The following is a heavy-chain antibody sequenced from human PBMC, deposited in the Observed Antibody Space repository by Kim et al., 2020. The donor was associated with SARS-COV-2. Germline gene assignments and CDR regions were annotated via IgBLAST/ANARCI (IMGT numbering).Heavy chain of an antibody. V-gene: IGHV3-7*03. Sequence: GGSLRLSCAASGFTFSSYWMSWVRQAPGKGLEWVANIKQDGSEKYYVDSVKGRFTISRDNAKNSLYLQMNSLRAEDTAVYYCARAGYDFWSGYYTRWYFDLWGRGTLVTVSS. CDR2: IKQDGSEK. D-gene: IGHD3-3*01. CDR1: GFTFSSYW. J-gene: IGHJ2*01. CDR3: ARAGYDFWSGYYTRWYFDL.